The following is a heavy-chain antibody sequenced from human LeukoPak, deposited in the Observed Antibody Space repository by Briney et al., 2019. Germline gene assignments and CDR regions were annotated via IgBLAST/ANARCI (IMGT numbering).Heavy chain of an antibody. D-gene: IGHD6-13*01. CDR1: GFTFSSYW. CDR2: IKQDGGEK. CDR3: ARDGTAAGLYFDL. Sequence: GGSLRLSCSVSGFTFSSYWMNWVRQAPGKGLEWVASIKQDGGEKSYVDSVKGRFTISRDNAKNSLYLQMSSLRAEDTAVYYCARDGTAAGLYFDLWGQGTLVTVSS. V-gene: IGHV3-7*01. J-gene: IGHJ4*01.